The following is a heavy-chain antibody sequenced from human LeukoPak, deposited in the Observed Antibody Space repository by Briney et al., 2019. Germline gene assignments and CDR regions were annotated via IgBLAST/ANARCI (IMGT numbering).Heavy chain of an antibody. J-gene: IGHJ3*02. Sequence: GRSLRLSCAASGFTFDDYAMHWVRQAPGKGLEWVSGISWNSGSIGYADSVKGRFTISRDNAKNSLYLQMNSLRAEDTALYYCASQVRRVAFDIWGQGTMVTVSS. CDR2: ISWNSGSI. CDR3: ASQVRRVAFDI. V-gene: IGHV3-9*01. CDR1: GFTFDDYA.